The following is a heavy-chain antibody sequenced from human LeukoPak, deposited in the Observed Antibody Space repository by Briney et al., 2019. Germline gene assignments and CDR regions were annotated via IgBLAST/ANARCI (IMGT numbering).Heavy chain of an antibody. Sequence: GGSLRLSCAASGFTFSSYAMSWVRQAPGKGLEGVSAISGSGGSTYYADSVKGRFTISRDNSKNTLYLQMNSLRAADTAVYYCAKKRSGQYSGYDMWYYYGMDVWGQGTTVTVSS. J-gene: IGHJ6*02. CDR3: AKKRSGQYSGYDMWYYYGMDV. D-gene: IGHD5-12*01. V-gene: IGHV3-23*01. CDR2: ISGSGGST. CDR1: GFTFSSYA.